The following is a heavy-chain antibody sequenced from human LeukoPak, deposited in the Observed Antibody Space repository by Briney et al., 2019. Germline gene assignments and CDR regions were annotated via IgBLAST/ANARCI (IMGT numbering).Heavy chain of an antibody. J-gene: IGHJ3*02. CDR2: ISSSGSTI. D-gene: IGHD2-21*02. CDR3: ARGVVVTAIGAFDI. V-gene: IGHV3-11*04. Sequence: RGSLRLSCAASGFTFSDYYMSWIRQAPGKGLEWVSYISSSGSTIYYADSVQGRFTISRDNAKNSLYLQMNSLRAEDTAVYYCARGVVVTAIGAFDIWGQGTMVTVSS. CDR1: GFTFSDYY.